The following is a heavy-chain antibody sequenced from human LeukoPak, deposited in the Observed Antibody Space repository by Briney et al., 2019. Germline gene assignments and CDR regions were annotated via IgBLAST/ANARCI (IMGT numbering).Heavy chain of an antibody. J-gene: IGHJ3*02. CDR3: ARERSRAFDI. CDR2: INPNSGGT. Sequence: ASVKVSCKASGYTFTGYYMHWVRQAPGQGLEWMGWINPNSGGTNYAQKFQGRVTMTRDTSTSTVYMELSSLRSEDTAVYYCARERSRAFDIWGQGTMVTVSS. D-gene: IGHD5-24*01. V-gene: IGHV1-2*02. CDR1: GYTFTGYY.